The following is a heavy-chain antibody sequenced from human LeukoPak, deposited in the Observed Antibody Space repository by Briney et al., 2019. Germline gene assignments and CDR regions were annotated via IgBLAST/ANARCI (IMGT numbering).Heavy chain of an antibody. Sequence: PGRSLRLSCAAPGFTFSSYGMHWVRQAPGKGLEWVAVIWYDGSNKYYADSVKGRFTISRDNSKNTLYLQMNSLRAEDTAVYYCVRSGSYRWFDPWGQGTLVTVSS. CDR3: VRSGSYRWFDP. V-gene: IGHV3-33*01. CDR1: GFTFSSYG. J-gene: IGHJ5*02. D-gene: IGHD1-26*01. CDR2: IWYDGSNK.